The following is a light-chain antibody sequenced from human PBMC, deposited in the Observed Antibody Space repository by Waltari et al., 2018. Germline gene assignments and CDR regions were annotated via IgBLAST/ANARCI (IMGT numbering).Light chain of an antibody. CDR1: ASNIGNNV. J-gene: IGLJ3*02. V-gene: IGLV1-44*01. Sequence: QSVLTQPPSASGTPGQGVTISCSGGASNIGNNVVNWYQQVPGKAPKLLIYRSDGRPAGGPDRFSGSKSGTSASLAISGLQSEDEADYYCAAWDDSLNGRWVFGGGTKVTVL. CDR2: RSD. CDR3: AAWDDSLNGRWV.